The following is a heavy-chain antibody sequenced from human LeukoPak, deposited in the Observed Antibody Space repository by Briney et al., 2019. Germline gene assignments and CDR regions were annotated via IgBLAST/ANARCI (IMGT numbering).Heavy chain of an antibody. J-gene: IGHJ6*03. V-gene: IGHV4-59*12. CDR1: GGSISSYY. CDR2: IYYSGST. Sequence: SETLSLTCTVSGGSISSYYWSWIRQPPGKGLEWIGYIYYSGSTNYNPSLKSRVTISVDTSKNQFSLKVSSVTAADTAVYYCARGRGGYYYMDVWGKGTTVTVSS. CDR3: ARGRGGYYYMDV.